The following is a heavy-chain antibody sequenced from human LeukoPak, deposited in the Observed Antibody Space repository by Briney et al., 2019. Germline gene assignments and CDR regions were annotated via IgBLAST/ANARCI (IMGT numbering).Heavy chain of an antibody. CDR3: ARDSPRGWSMDV. CDR1: GFTFSYYW. Sequence: GGSLRLSCAASGFTFSYYWMYWVRQAPGEGEERVASIKLDGSEQYYLGAVKGRFTISRDNARNSLYLQMNSLRAEDTAMYYCARDSPRGWSMDVWGKGTTVTVPS. D-gene: IGHD3-10*01. J-gene: IGHJ6*03. V-gene: IGHV3-7*01. CDR2: IKLDGSEQ.